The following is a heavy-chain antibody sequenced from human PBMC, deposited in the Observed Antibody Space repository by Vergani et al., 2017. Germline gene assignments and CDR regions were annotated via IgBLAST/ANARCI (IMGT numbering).Heavy chain of an antibody. CDR1: GFTFSSYA. CDR2: ISGSSSYI. V-gene: IGHV3-21*01. J-gene: IGHJ3*02. CDR3: ARAVVIKGDAFDI. Sequence: EVQLLESGGGLVQPGGSLRLSCAASGFTFSSYAMSWVRQAPGKGLEWVSAISGSSSYIYYADSVKGRFTISRDNAKNSLYRQMNSLRAEDTAVYYCARAVVIKGDAFDIWGQGTMVTVSS. D-gene: IGHD3-22*01.